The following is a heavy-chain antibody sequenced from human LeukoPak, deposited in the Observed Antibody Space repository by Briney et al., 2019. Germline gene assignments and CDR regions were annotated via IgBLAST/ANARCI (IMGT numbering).Heavy chain of an antibody. CDR2: IYYSGST. CDR1: GGSISSGDYY. V-gene: IGHV4-30-4*01. D-gene: IGHD3-22*01. J-gene: IGHJ3*02. CDR3: ARGSPSSVYAFDI. Sequence: PSETLSLTCTVSGGSISSGDYYWSWIRQPPGKGLEWIGYIYYSGSTYFNPSLKSRATISVDTSKNQFSLKLSSVTAADTAVYYCARGSPSSVYAFDIWGQGTMVTVSS.